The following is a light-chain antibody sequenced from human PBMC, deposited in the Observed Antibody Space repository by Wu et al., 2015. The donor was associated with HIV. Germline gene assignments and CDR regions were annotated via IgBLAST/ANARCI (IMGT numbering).Light chain of an antibody. CDR3: QQYGSSPPNS. CDR1: QSVSSSY. Sequence: EIVLTQSPGTLSLSPGERATLSCRASQSVSSSYLAWYQQKPGQAPRLLIYGASSRATGIPDRFSGSGSGTDFTLTISRLEPEDFAVYYCQQYGSSPPNSFGQGTKAGDQT. V-gene: IGKV3-20*01. J-gene: IGKJ2*03. CDR2: GAS.